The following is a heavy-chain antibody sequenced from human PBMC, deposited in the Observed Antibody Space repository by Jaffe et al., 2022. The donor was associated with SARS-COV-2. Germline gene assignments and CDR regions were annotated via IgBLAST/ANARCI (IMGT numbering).Heavy chain of an antibody. CDR2: INHSGST. V-gene: IGHV4-34*01. J-gene: IGHJ3*02. Sequence: QVQLQQWGAGLLKPSETLSLTCAVYGGSFSGYYWSWIRQPPGKGLEWIGEINHSGSTNYNPSLKSRVTISVDTSKNQFSLKLSSVTAADTAVYYCARGSPVLRYFDWPYVTPRGAFDIWGQGTMVTVSS. CDR1: GGSFSGYY. CDR3: ARGSPVLRYFDWPYVTPRGAFDI. D-gene: IGHD3-9*01.